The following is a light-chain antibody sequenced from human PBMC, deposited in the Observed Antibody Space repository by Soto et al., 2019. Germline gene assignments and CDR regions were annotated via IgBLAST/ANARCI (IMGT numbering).Light chain of an antibody. CDR2: SNN. V-gene: IGLV1-44*01. CDR3: AAWDDTLNGPV. J-gene: IGLJ3*02. Sequence: QSVLTQPPSASGTPGQRVTVSCSGSSSNIGSNPVNWYQQLPGTAPKLLFYSNNQRPSGVPDRFSGSKSGTSASLAISGLQSEDEADYYCAAWDDTLNGPVFGGGTKLTLL. CDR1: SSNIGSNP.